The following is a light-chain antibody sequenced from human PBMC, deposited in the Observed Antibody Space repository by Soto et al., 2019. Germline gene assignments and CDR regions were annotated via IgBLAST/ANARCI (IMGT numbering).Light chain of an antibody. CDR3: TSFPSSSTWV. CDR2: EVS. V-gene: IGLV2-14*03. Sequence: QSALTQPASVSGSPGQSITISCTGTSSDVGGYNYVSWFQQHPGKAPKLKIYEVSNRPSGVSNRFSGSKSGYTASLNISELQAEDEADYYCTSFPSSSTWVFGGGTKVTVL. J-gene: IGLJ3*02. CDR1: SSDVGGYNY.